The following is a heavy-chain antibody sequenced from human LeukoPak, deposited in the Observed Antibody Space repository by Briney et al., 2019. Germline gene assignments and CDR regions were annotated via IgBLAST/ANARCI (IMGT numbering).Heavy chain of an antibody. CDR1: GLTVSSNY. CDR2: IYTGVST. J-gene: IGHJ4*02. CDR3: ARAVVRGVIIHFDY. Sequence: GGSLRLSCAASGLTVSSNYMSWVRQAPGKGLEWVSVIYTGVSTYYADSVKGGFTISRDNSKNTLYLQMHSLRDEDTAVYYCARAVVRGVIIHFDYWGQGTLVTVSS. D-gene: IGHD3-10*01. V-gene: IGHV3-53*01.